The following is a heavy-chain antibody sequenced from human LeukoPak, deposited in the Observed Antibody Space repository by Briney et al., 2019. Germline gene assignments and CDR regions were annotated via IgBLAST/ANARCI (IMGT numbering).Heavy chain of an antibody. CDR3: ARGEVDYYDSKPPCF. J-gene: IGHJ4*02. Sequence: GGSLRLSCAASGFTFSSYSMKWVRQAPGKGLEWVSSISSSSSYIYYADSVKGRFTISRDNAKNSLYLQMNSLRAEDTAVYYCARGEVDYYDSKPPCFWGQGTLVTVSS. V-gene: IGHV3-21*01. CDR1: GFTFSSYS. D-gene: IGHD3-22*01. CDR2: ISSSSSYI.